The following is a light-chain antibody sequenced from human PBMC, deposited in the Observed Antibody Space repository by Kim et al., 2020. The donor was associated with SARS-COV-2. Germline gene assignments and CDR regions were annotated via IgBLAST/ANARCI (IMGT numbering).Light chain of an antibody. V-gene: IGKV3-20*01. CDR3: QQYYLSPAS. CDR1: QSVSSSY. CDR2: GAS. J-gene: IGKJ4*01. Sequence: ETVLTQSPGTLSLSPGERATLSCRASQSVSSSYLAWYQQTPGQAPRLLIYGASSRATGIPDRFSGSGSGTDFTLTISRLQPEDSAVYYCQQYYLSPASFGGGTKVEIK.